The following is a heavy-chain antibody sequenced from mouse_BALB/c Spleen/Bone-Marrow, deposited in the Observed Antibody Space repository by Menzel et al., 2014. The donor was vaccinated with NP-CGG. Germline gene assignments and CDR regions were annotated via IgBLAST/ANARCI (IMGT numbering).Heavy chain of an antibody. J-gene: IGHJ2*01. V-gene: IGHV4-1*02. CDR3: ARLGYYGYFVD. Sequence: EVKLVESGGGLVQPGGSLKLSCAASGFDFRRYWMSWVRQAPGKGLEWIGEINPESSTINYTPSLKDKFIISRGNAKNTLYLQMSKVRSEDTALYYCARLGYYGYFVDWGQGTTLTVSS. D-gene: IGHD2-3*01. CDR1: GFDFRRYW. CDR2: INPESSTI.